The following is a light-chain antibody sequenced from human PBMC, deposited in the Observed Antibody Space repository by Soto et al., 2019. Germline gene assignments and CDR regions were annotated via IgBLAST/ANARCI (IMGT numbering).Light chain of an antibody. Sequence: IQMTQSPSTLSASVGGRVTITCRASQSISVWLAWYQQKPGKAPKPLIYKASSLESGVPSRFSGSGSGTEFTLTISSLQPDDFATYFCQQYHSFSRTFGPGTRVEIK. V-gene: IGKV1-5*03. CDR1: QSISVW. CDR3: QQYHSFSRT. CDR2: KAS. J-gene: IGKJ1*01.